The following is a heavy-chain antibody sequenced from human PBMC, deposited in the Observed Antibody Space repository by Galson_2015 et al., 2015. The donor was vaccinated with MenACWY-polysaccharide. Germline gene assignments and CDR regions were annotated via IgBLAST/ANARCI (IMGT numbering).Heavy chain of an antibody. CDR1: GFTFRSRA. Sequence: SLRLSCAASGFTFRSRAMHWVRQAPGKGLEWVTQIWSGGNNKYYADSVKGRFTVSRDDSENTVYLRMNSLRAEDTAVYYCARDGQASSPYGMDVWGQGTTVTVSS. CDR3: ARDGQASSPYGMDV. V-gene: IGHV3-33*01. J-gene: IGHJ6*02. CDR2: IWSGGNNK.